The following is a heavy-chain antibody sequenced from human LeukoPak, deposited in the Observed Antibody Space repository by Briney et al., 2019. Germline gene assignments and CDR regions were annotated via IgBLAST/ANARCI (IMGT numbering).Heavy chain of an antibody. Sequence: SETLSLTCTVSGGSISSYYWSWIRRPPGKGLEWIGYIYYSGSTNYNPSLKSRVTISVDTSKNQFSLKLSSVTAADTAVYYCAGDHDYDFWSGTKTDAFDIWGQGTMVTVSS. CDR2: IYYSGST. J-gene: IGHJ3*02. D-gene: IGHD3-3*01. CDR3: AGDHDYDFWSGTKTDAFDI. V-gene: IGHV4-59*12. CDR1: GGSISSYY.